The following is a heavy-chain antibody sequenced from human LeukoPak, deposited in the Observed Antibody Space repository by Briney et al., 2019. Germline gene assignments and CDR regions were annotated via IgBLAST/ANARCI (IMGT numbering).Heavy chain of an antibody. J-gene: IGHJ4*02. Sequence: GGSLRLSCAASGFTFSSYAMHWVRQAPGKGLEWVAVISYDGSNKYYADSVKGRFTISRDNSKNTLYLQMNSLRAEDTAVYYCAKDTERVVTATFDYWGQGTLVTVSS. CDR1: GFTFSSYA. D-gene: IGHD2-21*02. V-gene: IGHV3-30*04. CDR3: AKDTERVVTATFDY. CDR2: ISYDGSNK.